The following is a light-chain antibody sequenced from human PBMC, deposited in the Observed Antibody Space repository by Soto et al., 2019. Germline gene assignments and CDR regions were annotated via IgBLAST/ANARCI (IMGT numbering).Light chain of an antibody. CDR1: QGISSL. J-gene: IGKJ5*01. CDR2: TAS. CDR3: QQRLSYPIT. Sequence: DIQLTQSPSFLSASVGDRVTITCRASQGISSLLAWYQQKPGKAPNLLIHTASTLHSGVPSRFSGSGSGTEFTLTISSLQPEDLATYYCQQRLSYPITFGQGTQLEIK. V-gene: IGKV1-9*01.